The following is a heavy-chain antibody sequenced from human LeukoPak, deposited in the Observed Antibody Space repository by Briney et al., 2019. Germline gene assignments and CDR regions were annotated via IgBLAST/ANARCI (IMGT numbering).Heavy chain of an antibody. D-gene: IGHD1-26*01. V-gene: IGHV1-2*06. J-gene: IGHJ4*02. CDR3: ARFALIGSYYAYFDY. Sequence: ASVKVSCKPSGYIFTAYHLHWVRQAPGQGLEWMGRIIPNSGATNYAQNFQGRVTMTRDTSISTAYMELSRLSPDDTAVYYCARFALIGSYYAYFDYWGQGTLVTVSS. CDR2: IIPNSGAT. CDR1: GYIFTAYH.